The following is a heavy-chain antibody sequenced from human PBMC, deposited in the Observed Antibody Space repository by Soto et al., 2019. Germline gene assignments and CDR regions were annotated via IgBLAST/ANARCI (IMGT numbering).Heavy chain of an antibody. D-gene: IGHD6-13*01. Sequence: SVKVSCKASGGTFSSYAISWVRQAPGQGLEWMGGITPIFGTANYAQKFQGRVTITADESTSTAYMELSSLRSEDTAVYYCARGPFGSSSSLYYYYGMDVWGQGTTVTVSS. CDR1: GGTFSSYA. V-gene: IGHV1-69*13. CDR2: ITPIFGTA. CDR3: ARGPFGSSSSLYYYYGMDV. J-gene: IGHJ6*02.